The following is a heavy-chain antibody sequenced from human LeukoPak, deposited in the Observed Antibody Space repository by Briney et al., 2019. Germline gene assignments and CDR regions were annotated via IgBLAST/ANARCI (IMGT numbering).Heavy chain of an antibody. J-gene: IGHJ5*02. CDR3: TKVGFNA. CDR1: GYTFTGYY. Sequence: ASVKVSCKASGYTFTGYYMHWMRQAPGQGLEWMGWMNPNSGGTKYAEKFQGRVTMSRDTSISTAYMELSRLRSDDTAVYYCTKVGFNAWGQGTLVTVSS. V-gene: IGHV1-2*02. CDR2: MNPNSGGT.